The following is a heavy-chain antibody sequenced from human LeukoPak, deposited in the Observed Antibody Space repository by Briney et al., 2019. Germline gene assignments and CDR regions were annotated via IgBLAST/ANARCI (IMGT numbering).Heavy chain of an antibody. V-gene: IGHV1-2*06. J-gene: IGHJ4*02. D-gene: IGHD3-3*01. CDR1: GYTFTGYY. CDR2: INPNSGGT. CDR3: ARGGLVFWSGYCDY. Sequence: ASVKVSCKASGYTFTGYYMHWVRQAPGQGLEWVRRINPNSGGTNYAQKFQGRVTMTRDTSISTAYMELSRLRSDDTAVYYCARGGLVFWSGYCDYWGQGTLVTVSS.